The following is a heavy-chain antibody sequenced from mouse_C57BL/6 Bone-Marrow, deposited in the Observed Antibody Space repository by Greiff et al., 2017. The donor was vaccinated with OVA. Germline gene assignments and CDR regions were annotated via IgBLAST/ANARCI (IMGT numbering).Heavy chain of an antibody. CDR2: IDPSDSYT. J-gene: IGHJ2*01. CDR1: GYTFTSYW. V-gene: IGHV1-59*01. Sequence: VQLVESGAELVKPGASVKMSCKASGYTFTSYWMHWVKQRPGQGLEWIGVIDPSDSYTNYNQKFKGKATLTVDTSSSTAYMQLSSLTSEDSAVYYCARSSYWGQGTTLTVSS. CDR3: ARSSY.